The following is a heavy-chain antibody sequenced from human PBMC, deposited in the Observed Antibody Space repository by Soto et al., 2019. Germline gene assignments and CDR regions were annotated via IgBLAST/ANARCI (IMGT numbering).Heavy chain of an antibody. Sequence: QVQLVQSGAEVRKPGASVKVSCKASGYTFTSYYMHWVRQAPGQGLEWMGIINPSGGSTGYEQKFQGRVTMTKNTATSTVVMELSSLRSEDTAGSVCARSSMDVWGQGTKVPVSS. J-gene: IGHJ6*01. CDR3: ARSSMDV. CDR1: GYTFTSYY. V-gene: IGHV1-46*01. CDR2: INPSGGST.